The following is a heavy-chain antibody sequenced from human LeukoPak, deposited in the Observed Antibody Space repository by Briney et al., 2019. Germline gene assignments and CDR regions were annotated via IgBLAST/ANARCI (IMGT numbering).Heavy chain of an antibody. J-gene: IGHJ1*01. V-gene: IGHV4-39*01. CDR2: IYYSGST. CDR1: GGSISSSSYY. CDR3: ARGRSRYCSSTSCYGYFQH. D-gene: IGHD2-2*01. Sequence: SETLSLTCTVSGGSISSSSYYWGWIRQPPGKGLEWIGSIYYSGSTYYNPSLKSRVTISVDTSKNQFSLKLSSVTAADTAVYYCARGRSRYCSSTSCYGYFQHWGQGTLVTVSS.